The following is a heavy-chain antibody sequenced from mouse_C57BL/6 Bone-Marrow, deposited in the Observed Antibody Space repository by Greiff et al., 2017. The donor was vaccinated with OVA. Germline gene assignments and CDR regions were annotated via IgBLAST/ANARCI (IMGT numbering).Heavy chain of an antibody. CDR1: GYSITSGYY. D-gene: IGHD1-1*01. Sequence: EVKLQESGPGLVKPSQSLSLTCSVTGYSITSGYYWNWIRQFPGNKLEWMGYISYDGSNNYNPSLKNRISITRDTSKNQFFLKLNSVTTEDTATYYCATYFPYYYGSWYFDYWGQGTTLTVSS. V-gene: IGHV3-6*01. CDR3: ATYFPYYYGSWYFDY. CDR2: ISYDGSN. J-gene: IGHJ2*01.